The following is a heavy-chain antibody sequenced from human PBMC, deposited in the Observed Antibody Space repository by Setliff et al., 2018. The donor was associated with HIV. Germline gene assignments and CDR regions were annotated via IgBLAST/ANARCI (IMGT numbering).Heavy chain of an antibody. CDR2: LSSYGGST. V-gene: IGHV3-64*02. Sequence: HPGGSLRLSCAASGFTFSTYTMHWVRQAPGKGLQYVSTLSSYGGSTYYTDSVKGRFTISRDNSKNTLYLQMGSLRAEDVAIYYCARGSGYDLWSGFSLGIDYWGQGTLVTVSS. D-gene: IGHD3-3*01. J-gene: IGHJ4*02. CDR1: GFTFSTYT. CDR3: ARGSGYDLWSGFSLGIDY.